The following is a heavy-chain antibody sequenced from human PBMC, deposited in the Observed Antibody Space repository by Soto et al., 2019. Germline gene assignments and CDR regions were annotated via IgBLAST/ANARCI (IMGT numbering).Heavy chain of an antibody. V-gene: IGHV4-61*01. Sequence: SETLSLTCTVSGGSVSSGSYYRSWIRQPPGKGLEWIGYIYYSGSTNYNPSLKSRVTISVDTSKNQFSLKLSSVTAADTAVYYCARDSYYDSSGYLPFDYWGQGTLVTVSS. CDR1: GGSVSSGSYY. CDR3: ARDSYYDSSGYLPFDY. J-gene: IGHJ4*02. CDR2: IYYSGST. D-gene: IGHD3-22*01.